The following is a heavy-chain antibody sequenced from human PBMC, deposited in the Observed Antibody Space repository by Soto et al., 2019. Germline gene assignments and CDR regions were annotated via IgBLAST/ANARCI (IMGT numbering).Heavy chain of an antibody. Sequence: GGSLRLSCAASGFTFSSYWMHWVRQAPGKGLVWVSRINSDGSSTSYADSVKGRFTISRDNAKNTLYLQMNSLRAEDTAVYYCARGSYDYIWGSYRREADAFDIWGQGTMVTVSS. CDR1: GFTFSSYW. V-gene: IGHV3-74*01. J-gene: IGHJ3*02. D-gene: IGHD3-16*02. CDR2: INSDGSST. CDR3: ARGSYDYIWGSYRREADAFDI.